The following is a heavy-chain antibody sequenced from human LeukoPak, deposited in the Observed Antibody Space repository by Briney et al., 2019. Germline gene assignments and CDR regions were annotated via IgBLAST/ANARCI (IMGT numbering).Heavy chain of an antibody. V-gene: IGHV1-8*01. J-gene: IGHJ4*02. CDR1: GYTFTSYD. Sequence: ASVKVSCKASGYTFTSYDINWVRQATGQGLEWMGWMNPNSGNTGYAQKFQGRVTMTRDTSTSTVYLALSSLRSDDTAVYYCARDSARYFDYWGQGTLVTVSS. D-gene: IGHD3-9*01. CDR2: MNPNSGNT. CDR3: ARDSARYFDY.